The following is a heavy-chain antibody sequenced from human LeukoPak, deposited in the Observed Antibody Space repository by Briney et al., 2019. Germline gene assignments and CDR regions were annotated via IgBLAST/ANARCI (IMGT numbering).Heavy chain of an antibody. J-gene: IGHJ4*02. Sequence: PSETLSLTCAVSGGPIMTAPYYWGLIRQPPGKWLEWLGSIYYDGTTYYSPSLKSRVTVSADTSRNQFSLSLTSVSAADTAVYYCARSGVVLQTDFDFWGQGALVTVSS. CDR3: ARSGVVLQTDFDF. V-gene: IGHV4-39*07. CDR1: GGPIMTAPYY. CDR2: IYYDGTT. D-gene: IGHD3-16*01.